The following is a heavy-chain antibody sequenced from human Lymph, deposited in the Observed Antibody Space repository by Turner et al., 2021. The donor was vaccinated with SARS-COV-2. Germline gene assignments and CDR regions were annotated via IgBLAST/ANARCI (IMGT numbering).Heavy chain of an antibody. D-gene: IGHD5-18*01. CDR3: ARQGWLRGYFDY. J-gene: IGHJ4*02. CDR1: GGSVTSSSYY. V-gene: IGHV4-39*01. CDR2: IYSSRST. Sequence: QVQLQESGPGLVKPSDTLSPTCTVPGGSVTSSSYYWGWIRQPPGKGLEWIGNIYSSRSTHYNPSLKSRSPITVDTSKNQFSLKLSSVTAADTAVYYCARQGWLRGYFDYWSQGTLVTVSS.